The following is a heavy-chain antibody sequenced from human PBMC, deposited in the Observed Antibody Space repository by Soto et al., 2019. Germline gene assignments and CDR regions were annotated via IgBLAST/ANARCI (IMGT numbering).Heavy chain of an antibody. Sequence: EVQLVESGGGLVEPGTSLRLSCAASGFTFDDYAMHWVRQIPGKGLQWVSGISWSTSSLGYGASLRGRFLISGDNANNSLYLQMNDLRPEDTALYYCGKASSSNSWSPIDYWGQGTMVTVSS. D-gene: IGHD3-3*01. CDR1: GFTFDDYA. CDR3: GKASSSNSWSPIDY. J-gene: IGHJ4*02. V-gene: IGHV3-9*01. CDR2: ISWSTSSL.